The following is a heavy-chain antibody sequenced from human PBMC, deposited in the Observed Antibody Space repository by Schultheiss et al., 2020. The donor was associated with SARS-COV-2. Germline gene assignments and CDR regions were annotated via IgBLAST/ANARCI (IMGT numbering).Heavy chain of an antibody. CDR3: ARGRITMVRGVIDY. Sequence: GGSLRLSCAASGFTFSSYGMHWVRQAPGKGLEWVAVIWYDGSNKYYADSVKGRFTISRDNSKNTLYLQMNSLRAEDTAVYYCARGRITMVRGVIDYWGQGTLVTVSS. CDR1: GFTFSSYG. CDR2: IWYDGSNK. V-gene: IGHV3-33*01. D-gene: IGHD3-10*01. J-gene: IGHJ4*02.